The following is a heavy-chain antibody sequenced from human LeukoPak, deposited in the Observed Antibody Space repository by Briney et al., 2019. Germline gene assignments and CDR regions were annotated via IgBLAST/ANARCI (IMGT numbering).Heavy chain of an antibody. D-gene: IGHD4-17*01. CDR3: ARAGYGDSDFDY. J-gene: IGHJ4*02. CDR1: GGSISSYY. CDR2: IYHSGNT. Sequence: SETLSLTCTVSGGSISSYYWSWIRQPPGKGLEWIGSIYHSGNTYYNPSLKGRVTISVDTSKNQFSLKLNSVTAADTAVYYCARAGYGDSDFDYWGQGTLVTVSS. V-gene: IGHV4-38-2*02.